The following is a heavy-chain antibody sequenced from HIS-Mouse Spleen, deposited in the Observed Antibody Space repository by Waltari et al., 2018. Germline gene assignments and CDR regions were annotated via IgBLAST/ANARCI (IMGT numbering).Heavy chain of an antibody. Sequence: QLQLQESGPGLVKPSETLSLTCTVSGGSISSSSYYWGWIRQPPGKGREWIGSIYYSGTTYYNPSLKSRVTISVDTSKNQFSLKLSSVTAADTAVYYCAKVGHSSSWYYFDYWGQGTLVTVSS. V-gene: IGHV4-39*07. J-gene: IGHJ4*02. CDR2: IYYSGTT. CDR1: GGSISSSSYY. D-gene: IGHD6-13*01. CDR3: AKVGHSSSWYYFDY.